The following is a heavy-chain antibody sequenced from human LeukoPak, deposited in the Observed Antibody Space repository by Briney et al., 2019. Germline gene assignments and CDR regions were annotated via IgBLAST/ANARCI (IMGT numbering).Heavy chain of an antibody. Sequence: ASVKVSCKASGYTFTGYYMHWVRQAPGQELEWMGWLSPNSGDTKFAQKFQGRVTMTRGTSINTAYMELSRLRSDDTAVYYCARATDISSWYLAYWGQGTLVTVSS. V-gene: IGHV1-2*02. CDR2: LSPNSGDT. J-gene: IGHJ4*02. CDR3: ARATDISSWYLAY. D-gene: IGHD6-13*01. CDR1: GYTFTGYY.